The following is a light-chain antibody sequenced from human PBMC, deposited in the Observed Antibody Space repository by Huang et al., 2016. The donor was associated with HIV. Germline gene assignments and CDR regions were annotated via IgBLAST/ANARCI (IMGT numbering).Light chain of an antibody. CDR1: QSISSY. CDR3: QQTFNTPIT. CDR2: AAS. Sequence: DIQMTQSPSSLSASVGDRVTITCRASQSISSYLNWYQQKPGKAPKLLIYAASSLQSGVPSRFSGSGSGTDFTLTISSLQPEDFATDYCQQTFNTPITFGQGTRLEMK. V-gene: IGKV1-39*01. J-gene: IGKJ5*01.